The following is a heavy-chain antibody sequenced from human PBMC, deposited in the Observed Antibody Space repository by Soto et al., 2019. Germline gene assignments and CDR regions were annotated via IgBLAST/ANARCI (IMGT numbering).Heavy chain of an antibody. Sequence: SETLSLTCTVSGGSISSYYWSWIRQPPGKGLEWIGYIYYSGSTNYNPSLKSRVTISVDTSKNQFSLKLSSVTAADTAVYYCARDAIAAAGTGFDYWGQGTLVTVS. V-gene: IGHV4-59*12. CDR2: IYYSGST. CDR1: GGSISSYY. D-gene: IGHD6-13*01. CDR3: ARDAIAAAGTGFDY. J-gene: IGHJ4*02.